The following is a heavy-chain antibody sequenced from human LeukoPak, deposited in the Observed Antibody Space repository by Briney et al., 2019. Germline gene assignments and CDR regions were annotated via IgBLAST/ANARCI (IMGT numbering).Heavy chain of an antibody. CDR3: ARLSAYRSSSPDYSNGRDV. V-gene: IGHV5-51*01. CDR1: GYSFTSYW. CDR2: IYPGDSDT. Sequence: GESLKISCKGSGYSFTSYWIGWVRQMPGKGLEWMGIIYPGDSDTRYSPSFQGQVTISADKSISTAYLQWSSLKASATAMYYCARLSAYRSSSPDYSNGRDVGAQGTTATVPS. D-gene: IGHD6-6*01. J-gene: IGHJ6*02.